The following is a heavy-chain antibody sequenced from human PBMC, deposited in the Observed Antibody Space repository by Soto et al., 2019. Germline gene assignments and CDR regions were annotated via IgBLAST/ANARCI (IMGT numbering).Heavy chain of an antibody. J-gene: IGHJ4*02. CDR1: GFTVSSNY. D-gene: IGHD5-12*01. Sequence: EVQLVESGGGLVQPGGSLRLSCAASGFTVSSNYMSWVRQAPGKGLEWVSVIYSGGSTYYADSVKGRFTISRDNSKNTLYLQMNSLRAEDTAVYYCARDPSPSVGDGYASYFDYWGQGTLVTVSS. V-gene: IGHV3-66*01. CDR2: IYSGGST. CDR3: ARDPSPSVGDGYASYFDY.